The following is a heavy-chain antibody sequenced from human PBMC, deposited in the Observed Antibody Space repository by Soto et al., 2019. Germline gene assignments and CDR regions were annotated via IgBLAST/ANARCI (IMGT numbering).Heavy chain of an antibody. CDR2: ISGSGGST. CDR3: AKDRLRVLDYYDGSGYRLPNYGMDV. V-gene: IGHV3-23*01. D-gene: IGHD3-22*01. CDR1: GFTFSSYA. Sequence: PGGSLRLSCAASGFTFSSYAMSWVRQAPGKGLEWVSAISGSGGSTYYADSVKGRFTISRDNSKNTPYLQMNSLRAEDTAVYYCAKDRLRVLDYYDGSGYRLPNYGMDVWGQGTTVTVSS. J-gene: IGHJ6*02.